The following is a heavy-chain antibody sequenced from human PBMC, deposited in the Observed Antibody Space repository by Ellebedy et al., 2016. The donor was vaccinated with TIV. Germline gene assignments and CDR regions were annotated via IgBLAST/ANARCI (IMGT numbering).Heavy chain of an antibody. V-gene: IGHV3-7*03. CDR1: GFMFWRRW. CDR3: ARDWRDMGSSRPFDL. D-gene: IGHD6-6*01. Sequence: GESLKISCAASGFMFWRRWMSWVRQAPGKGLEWVANIADAGREENYVDSVQGLFTISRDHAENSLSLQMNSLRAEDTAVYYCARDWRDMGSSRPFDLWGQGTLVTVSS. CDR2: IADAGREE. J-gene: IGHJ4*02.